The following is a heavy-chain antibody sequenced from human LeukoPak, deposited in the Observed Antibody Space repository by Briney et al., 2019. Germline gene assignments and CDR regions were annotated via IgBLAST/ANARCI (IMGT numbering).Heavy chain of an antibody. CDR2: INPSGGST. Sequence: ASVTVSCTASGYTFTSYYMHWVRQAPGQGLEWMGIINPSGGSTSYAQKFQGRVTMTRDTSTSTVYMELSSLRSEDTAVYYCARDMSTRVTPISYAFDVWGQGTMVTVSS. CDR1: GYTFTSYY. J-gene: IGHJ3*01. D-gene: IGHD4-23*01. V-gene: IGHV1-46*01. CDR3: ARDMSTRVTPISYAFDV.